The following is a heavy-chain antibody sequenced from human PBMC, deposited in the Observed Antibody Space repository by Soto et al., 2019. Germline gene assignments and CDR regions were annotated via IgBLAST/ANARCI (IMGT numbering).Heavy chain of an antibody. J-gene: IGHJ5*02. CDR3: ARDVVVRGVIISRWFDP. D-gene: IGHD3-10*01. V-gene: IGHV1-69*01. CDR1: GGTFSSYA. CDR2: IIPIFGTA. Sequence: QVQLVQSGAEVKKPGSSVKVSCKASGGTFSSYAISWVRQAPGQGLEWMGGIIPIFGTANYAQKFQGRVTITADESTSTAYMELSSLRSEDTAVYYCARDVVVRGVIISRWFDPWGQGTLVTVSS.